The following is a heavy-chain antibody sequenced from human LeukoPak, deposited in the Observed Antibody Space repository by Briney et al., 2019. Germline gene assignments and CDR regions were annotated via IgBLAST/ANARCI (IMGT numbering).Heavy chain of an antibody. CDR3: AKAPGSPQHIVVVTAILFDY. CDR1: GFTFSSYA. Sequence: GGSLRLSCAASGFTFSSYAMSWVRQAPGKGLEWVSAISGSGGSTYYADSVKGRFTISRDNSKNTLYLQMNSLRAEDTAVYYCAKAPGSPQHIVVVTAILFDYWGQGTLVTVSS. D-gene: IGHD2-21*02. J-gene: IGHJ4*02. CDR2: ISGSGGST. V-gene: IGHV3-23*01.